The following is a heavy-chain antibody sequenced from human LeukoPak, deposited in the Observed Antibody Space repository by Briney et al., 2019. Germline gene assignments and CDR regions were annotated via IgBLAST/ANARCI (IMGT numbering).Heavy chain of an antibody. V-gene: IGHV3-74*01. CDR1: GFTITPYW. CDR2: INSDGYST. J-gene: IGHJ5*02. Sequence: PGVSLRLSCAASGFTITPYWMHWVRQVPGKGLVWVSRINSDGYSTNYTDSVKGRFTISRDNAKNTLYMQINNLRADDTAVYYCARDNGFSLFATWGPGTLVTVSS. CDR3: ARDNGFSLFAT. D-gene: IGHD5-18*01.